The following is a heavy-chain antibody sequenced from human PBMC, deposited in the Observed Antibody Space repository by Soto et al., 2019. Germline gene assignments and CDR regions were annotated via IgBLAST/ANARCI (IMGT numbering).Heavy chain of an antibody. CDR3: ARDQGGELPYYYYGMDV. CDR2: ISAYNGNT. V-gene: IGHV1-18*04. Sequence: ASVKVSCKASGYTFTSYGISWVRQAPGQGLEWMGWISAYNGNTNYAQKLQGRVTMTTDTSTSTAYMELRSLRSDDTAVYYCARDQGGELPYYYYGMDVWGQGTTVTVSS. J-gene: IGHJ6*02. CDR1: GYTFTSYG. D-gene: IGHD1-7*01.